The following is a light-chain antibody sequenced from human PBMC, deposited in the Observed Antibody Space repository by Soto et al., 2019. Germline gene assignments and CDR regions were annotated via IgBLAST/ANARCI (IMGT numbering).Light chain of an antibody. J-gene: IGKJ1*01. Sequence: EIILTQSPDTLSLSPGERATLSCRASQSVSSSRLAWYRQKPGQAPRLLIYGASSRATGIPDRFSGSGSGTEFTLTISSLQPDDFATYYCQQYNSYSSTFGHGTKVDIK. CDR2: GAS. CDR3: QQYNSYSST. V-gene: IGKV3-20*01. CDR1: QSVSSSR.